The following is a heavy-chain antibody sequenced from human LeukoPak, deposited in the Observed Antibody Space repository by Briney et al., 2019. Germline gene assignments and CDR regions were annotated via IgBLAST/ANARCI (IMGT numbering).Heavy chain of an antibody. CDR3: AKGSTCGADFWGPDY. V-gene: IGHV3-23*01. J-gene: IGHJ4*02. Sequence: GGSLRLSCAASGFTFSTYAMNWVRQAPGKGLEWVSGITVGGTTEYADSVKGRFTISRDNSKSTLFLQINGLRAEDTAVYYCAKGSTCGADFWGPDYWGQGTLVTVSS. CDR1: GFTFSTYA. CDR2: ITVGGTT. D-gene: IGHD2-21*02.